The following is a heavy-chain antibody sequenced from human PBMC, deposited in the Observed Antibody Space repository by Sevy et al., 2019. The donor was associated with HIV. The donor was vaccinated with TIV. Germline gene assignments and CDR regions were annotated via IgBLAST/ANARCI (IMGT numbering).Heavy chain of an antibody. J-gene: IGHJ4*02. V-gene: IGHV3-7*01. CDR1: GFSFSNYW. Sequence: GGSLRLSCAASGFSFSNYWMHWVRQAPGKGLEWVANIKQDDSERYYVASVKGRFTISRDNAKNSVYLEMNSLRPDDTAIYYCAKGNSGSFDYWGQGTLVTVSS. CDR2: IKQDDSER. CDR3: AKGNSGSFDY. D-gene: IGHD3-10*01.